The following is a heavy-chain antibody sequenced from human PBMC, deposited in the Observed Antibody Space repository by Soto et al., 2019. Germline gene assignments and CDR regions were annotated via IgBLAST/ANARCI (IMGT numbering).Heavy chain of an antibody. D-gene: IGHD4-17*01. CDR1: GYTFTSYD. Sequence: ASVKVSCKASGYTFTSYDINWVRQATGQGLEWMGWMNPNSGNTGYAQKFQGGVTMTRNTSISTAYMELSSLRSEDTAVYYCARVLSPGRLRWKGYYYYYMDVWGKGTTVTVSS. CDR2: MNPNSGNT. CDR3: ARVLSPGRLRWKGYYYYYMDV. J-gene: IGHJ6*03. V-gene: IGHV1-8*01.